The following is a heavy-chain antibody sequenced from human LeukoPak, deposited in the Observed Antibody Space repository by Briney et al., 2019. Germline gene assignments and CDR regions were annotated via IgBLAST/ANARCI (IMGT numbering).Heavy chain of an antibody. V-gene: IGHV3-48*04. CDR3: ARDPFPAYYDSSGYNRYDY. Sequence: GGSLRLSCAASGFTFSSYSMNWVRQAPGKGLEWVSYIISSSSTIYYADSVKGRFTISRDNAKNSLYLQMNSLRAEDTAVYYCARDPFPAYYDSSGYNRYDYWGQGTLVTVSS. J-gene: IGHJ4*02. CDR1: GFTFSSYS. CDR2: IISSSSTI. D-gene: IGHD3-22*01.